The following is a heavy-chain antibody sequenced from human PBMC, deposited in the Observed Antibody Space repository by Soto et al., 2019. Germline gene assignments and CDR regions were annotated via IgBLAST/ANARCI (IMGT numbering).Heavy chain of an antibody. J-gene: IGHJ4*02. Sequence: SVKVSCKASGFTFTSSAVQWVRQARGQRLEWIGWIVVGSGNTNYAQKFQERVTITRDMSTSTAYMELSSLRSEDTAVYYCATSPVAKLVTLGYWGQGTLVTVSS. CDR2: IVVGSGNT. CDR1: GFTFTSSA. CDR3: ATSPVAKLVTLGY. V-gene: IGHV1-58*01. D-gene: IGHD6-19*01.